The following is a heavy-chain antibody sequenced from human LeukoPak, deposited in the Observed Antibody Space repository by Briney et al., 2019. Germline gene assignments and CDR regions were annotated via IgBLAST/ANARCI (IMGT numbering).Heavy chain of an antibody. CDR1: GYNFVNYW. Sequence: GESLKISCEASGYNFVNYWIAWVRQMPGKGLEWMGIIFPDDSDTRYGPSFQGQVTISADKSITTAYLHWNSLKASDTAMYYCARLGGDLVMDYWGQGTLVSVSS. J-gene: IGHJ4*02. CDR3: ARLGGDLVMDY. CDR2: IFPDDSDT. V-gene: IGHV5-51*01. D-gene: IGHD2-21*02.